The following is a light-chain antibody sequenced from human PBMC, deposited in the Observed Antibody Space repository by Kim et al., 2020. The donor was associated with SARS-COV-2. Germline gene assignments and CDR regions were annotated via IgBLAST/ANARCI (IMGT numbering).Light chain of an antibody. J-gene: IGKJ1*01. CDR1: QSVSSSY. Sequence: LSPGERATLSCRASQSVSSSYLAWYQQKPGQAPRLLIYCASSRATGIPDRFSGSGSGTDFTLTISRLEPEDFAVYYCQQYGSSPTFGQGTKVDIK. CDR3: QQYGSSPT. CDR2: CAS. V-gene: IGKV3-20*01.